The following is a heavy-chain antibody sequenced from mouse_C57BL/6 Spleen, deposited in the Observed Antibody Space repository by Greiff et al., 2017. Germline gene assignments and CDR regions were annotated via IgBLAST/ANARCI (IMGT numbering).Heavy chain of an antibody. V-gene: IGHV1-7*01. CDR1: GYTFTSYW. J-gene: IGHJ4*01. CDR3: ATAGPSCYSAMDY. CDR2: INPSSGYT. D-gene: IGHD3-1*01. Sequence: QVQLQQSGAELAKPGASVKLSCKASGYTFTSYWMHWVKQRPGQGLEWIGYINPSSGYTKYNQKFKDKATLTADKSSSTAYMQLSSLTYEDSAVSYCATAGPSCYSAMDYWGQGTSVTVSS.